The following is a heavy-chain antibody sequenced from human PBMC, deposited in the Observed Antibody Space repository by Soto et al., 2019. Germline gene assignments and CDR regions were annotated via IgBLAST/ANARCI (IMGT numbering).Heavy chain of an antibody. CDR3: ARVLGVACGVRLDS. V-gene: IGHV4-4*02. CDR1: GGSISSSNR. D-gene: IGHD2-8*02. Sequence: SETLSLTCAVSGGSISSSNRWTWVRRPPGKGLEWIAEIYHSGNANYNPSLKGRVTISLDTSQKHFSLQANSVTAADKAVYYCARVLGVACGVRLDSWGQGTQVTVSS. J-gene: IGHJ5*01. CDR2: IYHSGNA.